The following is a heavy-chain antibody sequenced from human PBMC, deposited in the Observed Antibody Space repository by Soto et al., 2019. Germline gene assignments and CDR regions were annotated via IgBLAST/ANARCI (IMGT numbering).Heavy chain of an antibody. J-gene: IGHJ4*02. V-gene: IGHV3-48*03. Sequence: VGSLRLSCAASGFTFSSYEMNWVRQAPGKGLEWVSYISSSGSTIYYADSVKGRFTISRDNAKNSLYLQMNSLRAEDTAVYYCERVRSSGWFSYWGQGTMVTV. CDR3: ERVRSSGWFSY. CDR2: ISSSGSTI. D-gene: IGHD6-19*01. CDR1: GFTFSSYE.